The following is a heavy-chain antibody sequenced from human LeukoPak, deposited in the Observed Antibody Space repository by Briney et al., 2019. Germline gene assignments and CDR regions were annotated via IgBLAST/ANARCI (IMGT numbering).Heavy chain of an antibody. CDR3: ARDGSGYWFYP. J-gene: IGHJ5*02. CDR2: IYYSGST. Sequence: SETLSHTRTDPGGSISSSSYYWGWIRQPPGKGLEWIGSIYYSGSTYYNPSLKSRVTISVDTSKNQFSLKLSSVTAADTAVYYCARDGSGYWFYPWGHGTLVTVSS. D-gene: IGHD3-10*01. V-gene: IGHV4-39*02. CDR1: GGSISSSSYY.